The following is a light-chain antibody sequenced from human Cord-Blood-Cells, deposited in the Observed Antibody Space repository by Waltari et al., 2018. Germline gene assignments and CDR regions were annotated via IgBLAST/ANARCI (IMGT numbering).Light chain of an antibody. V-gene: IGLV7-46*01. CDR2: DTS. Sequence: QSVVTQEPSLTVSPGGTVTPTCLSSTGAVTTGHYPYWFQQTPGQAPRTLISDTSNKHSWTPARFSGSLLGGKAALTLSGAQPEDEAEYYCLLSYSGAWVFGGGTKLTVL. J-gene: IGLJ3*02. CDR3: LLSYSGAWV. CDR1: TGAVTTGHY.